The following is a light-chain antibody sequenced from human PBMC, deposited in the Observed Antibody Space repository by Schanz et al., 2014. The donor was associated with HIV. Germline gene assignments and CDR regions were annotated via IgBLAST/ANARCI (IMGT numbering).Light chain of an antibody. J-gene: IGKJ1*01. CDR3: QQYGSSPWT. CDR1: QSLISNY. V-gene: IGKV3-20*01. Sequence: EIVLTQSPGTLSLSPGEIATLSCRASQSLISNYLAWYQQKPGQAPRLLIYRASSRATGIPDRFSGSGSGTDFTLSISRLEPEDFAVYYCQQYGSSPWTFGQGTKVEIK. CDR2: RAS.